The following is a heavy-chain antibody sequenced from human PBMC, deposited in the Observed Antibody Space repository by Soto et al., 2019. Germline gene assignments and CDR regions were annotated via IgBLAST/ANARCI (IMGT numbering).Heavy chain of an antibody. CDR1: GFTFNKFW. CDR3: VREGDCGGDCYALVFEH. CDR2: IDQDETVR. Sequence: EVKVVESGGGLVQPGGSLRLSCEASGFTFNKFWMTWVRQAPGKGLEWVANIDQDETVRNYVDSVKGRFTISRDNAKNAVYLQMDSLRDEETARYYCVREGDCGGDCYALVFEHWGQGAMVTVSS. V-gene: IGHV3-7*01. D-gene: IGHD2-21*01. J-gene: IGHJ4*02.